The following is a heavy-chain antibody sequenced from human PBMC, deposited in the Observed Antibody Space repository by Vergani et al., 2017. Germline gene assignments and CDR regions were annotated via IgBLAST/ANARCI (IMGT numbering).Heavy chain of an antibody. V-gene: IGHV1-69*04. CDR3: ARAFWGDCNNTSCYTYYGMDV. J-gene: IGHJ6*02. CDR2: IIPILGIT. CDR1: GDTFSSYA. Sequence: QVQLVQSGAEVKKPGASVKVSCKASGDTFSSYAINWVRQAPGQGLEWMGRIIPILGITNYAQKFQGRVTITADKSTSTTYMELSSLRSEDRAVYCCARAFWGDCNNTSCYTYYGMDVWGQGTTVTVS. D-gene: IGHD2-2*02.